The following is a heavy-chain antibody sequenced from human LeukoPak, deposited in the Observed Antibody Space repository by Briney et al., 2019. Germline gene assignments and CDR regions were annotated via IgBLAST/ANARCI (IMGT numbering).Heavy chain of an antibody. CDR1: GFTFDDYG. D-gene: IGHD3-3*01. V-gene: IGHV3-20*04. Sequence: RPGGSLILSCAASGFTFDDYGMSWVRQAPGKGLEWVSGINWNGGSTGYADSVKGRFTISRDNAENSLYLQMNSLRAEDTALYYCARAPGDYDFWSGRTALDYYYYYMDVWGKGTTVTVSS. CDR3: ARAPGDYDFWSGRTALDYYYYYMDV. CDR2: INWNGGST. J-gene: IGHJ6*03.